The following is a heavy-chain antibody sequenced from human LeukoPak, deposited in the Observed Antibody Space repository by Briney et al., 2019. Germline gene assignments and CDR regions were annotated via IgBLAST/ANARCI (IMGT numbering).Heavy chain of an antibody. Sequence: PGGSLRLSCAASGFTFSSYAMSWVRQAPGKGLEWVSAISGSGGSTYYADSVKGRFTISRDNSKNTPYLQMNSLRAEDTAVYFCAKDHVVVTANFDSWGQGTLVTVSS. CDR3: AKDHVVVTANFDS. D-gene: IGHD2-21*02. J-gene: IGHJ4*02. CDR2: ISGSGGST. V-gene: IGHV3-23*01. CDR1: GFTFSSYA.